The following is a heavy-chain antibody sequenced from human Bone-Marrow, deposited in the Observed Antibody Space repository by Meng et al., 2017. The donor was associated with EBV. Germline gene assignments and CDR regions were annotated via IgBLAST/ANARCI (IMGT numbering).Heavy chain of an antibody. CDR2: VSYDGSNE. J-gene: IGHJ4*02. CDR3: ANSNYYYDSRGYYFGGLFH. Sequence: QVHVEESGGGVVQPGRSLRLSCVSSGCIFSDYAMHWVRQAPGKGLEWVAAVSYDGSNEYYADSVKGRFTISRDNSKKTVYLQMNSLRPEDTAVYYCANSNYYYDSRGYYFGGLFHWGQGTLVTVSS. V-gene: IGHV3-30-3*01. CDR1: GCIFSDYA. D-gene: IGHD3-22*01.